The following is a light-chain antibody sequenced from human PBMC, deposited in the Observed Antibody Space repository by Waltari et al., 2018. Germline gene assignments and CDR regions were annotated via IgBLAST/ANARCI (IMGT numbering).Light chain of an antibody. V-gene: IGKV5-2*01. CDR3: MQGIHLPLT. CDR2: AAT. Sequence: ETTLTQSPAFMSATPGDKVTISCRASQDIDDDVNWYQQKPGEAAIFIIRAATTLLPGISPRFSGSGSGTDFTLKISRVEAEDVGIYYCMQGIHLPLTFGGGTRVEIK. CDR1: QDIDDD. J-gene: IGKJ4*01.